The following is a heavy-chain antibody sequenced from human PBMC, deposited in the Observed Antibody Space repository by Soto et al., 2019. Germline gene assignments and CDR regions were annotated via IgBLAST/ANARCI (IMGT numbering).Heavy chain of an antibody. J-gene: IGHJ3*02. Sequence: QVQLQESGPGLVKPSQTLSLTCTVSGGSISSGGYYWSWIRQHPGKGLEWIGYIYYSGSTYYNPSLKSRVTISVDTSKNQFSLKLSSVTAADTAVHYCARAKESQAFDAFDIWGQGTMVTVSS. D-gene: IGHD3-10*01. CDR2: IYYSGST. CDR3: ARAKESQAFDAFDI. CDR1: GGSISSGGYY. V-gene: IGHV4-31*03.